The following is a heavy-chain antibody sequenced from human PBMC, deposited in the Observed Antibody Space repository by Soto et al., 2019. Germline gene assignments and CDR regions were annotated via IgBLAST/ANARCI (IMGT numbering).Heavy chain of an antibody. CDR1: GFSFSTYD. V-gene: IGHV3-30*18. CDR3: AKPGSFHAYDY. D-gene: IGHD2-15*01. CDR2: ISNDGGQK. J-gene: IGHJ4*02. Sequence: QVQLVESGGGVVQPGRSLRLSGAASGFSFSTYDMSWVRQAPGKGLEWVAAISNDGGQKFYADSVKGRFTISRDSSQNTLYLQLNSLKPEDTAVYYCAKPGSFHAYDYWGQGTLVTVSS.